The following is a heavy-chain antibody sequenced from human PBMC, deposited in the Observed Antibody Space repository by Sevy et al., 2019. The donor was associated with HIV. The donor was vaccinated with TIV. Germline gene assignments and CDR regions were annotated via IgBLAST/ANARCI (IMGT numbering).Heavy chain of an antibody. D-gene: IGHD4-17*01. J-gene: IGHJ4*02. CDR2: ISSSSSYI. CDR1: GFTFSSYS. Sequence: GGSLRLSCAASGFTFSSYSMNWVRQAPGKGLEWVSFISSSSSYIYYADSVKGRFTISRDNGNNSLYLQMNSLRAEDADVYDGGGVYGDYVGFDYWGQGTLVTVSS. CDR3: GGVYGDYVGFDY. V-gene: IGHV3-21*01.